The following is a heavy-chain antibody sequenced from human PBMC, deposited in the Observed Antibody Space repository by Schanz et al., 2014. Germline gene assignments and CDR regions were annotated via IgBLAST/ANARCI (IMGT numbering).Heavy chain of an antibody. CDR1: GFTFSSYW. V-gene: IGHV3-74*02. CDR3: ARAHGNNWYGKGLDY. D-gene: IGHD1-1*01. Sequence: DVQLLESGGGLVQPGGSLRLSCAASGFTFSSYWMHWVRQVPGKGLVWVSRIKSDGSSTSYADSVKGRFTISRDNAKNTLYLQMNSLRADDTAVYFCARAHGNNWYGKGLDYWGQGTQVTVSS. J-gene: IGHJ4*02. CDR2: IKSDGSST.